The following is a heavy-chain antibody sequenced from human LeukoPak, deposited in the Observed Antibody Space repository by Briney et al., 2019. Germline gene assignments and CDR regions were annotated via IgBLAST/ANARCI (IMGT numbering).Heavy chain of an antibody. Sequence: GRSLRLSCAASGFTFRTYGMHWVRQAPGKGLEWVAVIWYDGSDKYHADSVKGRFTISRDNSKNMLYLQMNSLRAEDTAVYYCARVQCGSDCYPYQPTFDYWGQGTLVTVSS. V-gene: IGHV3-33*01. CDR2: IWYDGSDK. CDR3: ARVQCGSDCYPYQPTFDY. D-gene: IGHD2-21*02. CDR1: GFTFRTYG. J-gene: IGHJ4*02.